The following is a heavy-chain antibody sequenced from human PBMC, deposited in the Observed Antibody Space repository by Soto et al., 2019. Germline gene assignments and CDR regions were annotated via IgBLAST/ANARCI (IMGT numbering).Heavy chain of an antibody. V-gene: IGHV1-69*13. CDR1: GGTFSSYA. Sequence: ASVKVSCKASGGTFSSYAISWVRQAPGQGLEWMGGIIPIFGTANYAQKFQGRVTITADESTSTAYMELSSLRSEDTAVYYCARPVEPYYYYYGMDVWGQGTTVTVSS. CDR2: IIPIFGTA. CDR3: ARPVEPYYYYYGMDV. J-gene: IGHJ6*02.